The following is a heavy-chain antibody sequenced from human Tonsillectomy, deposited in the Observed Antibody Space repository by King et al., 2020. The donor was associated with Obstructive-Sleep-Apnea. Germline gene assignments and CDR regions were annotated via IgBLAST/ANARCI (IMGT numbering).Heavy chain of an antibody. Sequence: QVQLVESGTEMKNPGASVKVSCKASGYTFGDYGISWLRQAPRQGPEWWGWISGYSGDSKYSQKFRGRLSMTTDTYTGTVYMELRSLTADDTAGYYWARDEEEHITMYRESYTWFGPWGQGTLVTVSS. V-gene: IGHV1-18*01. D-gene: IGHD3-16*02. J-gene: IGHJ5*02. CDR2: ISGYSGDS. CDR1: GYTFGDYG. CDR3: ARDEEEHITMYRESYTWFGP.